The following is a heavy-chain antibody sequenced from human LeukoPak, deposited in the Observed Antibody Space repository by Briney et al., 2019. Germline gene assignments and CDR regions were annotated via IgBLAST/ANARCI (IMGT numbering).Heavy chain of an antibody. J-gene: IGHJ3*02. CDR2: ISSSSTYI. CDR3: ASDDYGAFDI. D-gene: IGHD4-17*01. Sequence: GGSLRLSCVASGFTFSSYRMNWVRQAPGKGLEWFSSISSSSTYINYADSVKGRFTISRDNAKNSLYLQMNSLRAEDTAAYYCASDDYGAFDIWGQGTMVTVSS. V-gene: IGHV3-21*01. CDR1: GFTFSSYR.